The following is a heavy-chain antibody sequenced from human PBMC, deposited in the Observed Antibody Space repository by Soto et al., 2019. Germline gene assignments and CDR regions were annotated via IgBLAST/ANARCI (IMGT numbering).Heavy chain of an antibody. CDR1: GFTFTSSA. V-gene: IGHV1-58*01. CDR3: AADHTAMAFDY. Sequence: SVKVSCKASGFTFTSSAVQWVRQARGQRLEWIGWIVVGSGNTNYAQEFQERVTITRDMSTSTAYMELSSLRSEDTAVYYCAADHTAMAFDYWGQGTLVTVSS. D-gene: IGHD5-18*01. CDR2: IVVGSGNT. J-gene: IGHJ4*02.